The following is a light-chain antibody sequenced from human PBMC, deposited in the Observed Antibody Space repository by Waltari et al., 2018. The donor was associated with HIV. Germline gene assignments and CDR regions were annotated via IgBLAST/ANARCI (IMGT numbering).Light chain of an antibody. CDR3: LLYYGGAWV. J-gene: IGLJ3*02. Sequence: QTVVTQEPSLTVSPEGTVTLTCTFSAGAVTSRNYTTWFQQTPGQAPRALIYSTSSRQSWTPARFSASLLGCKAALTLSGVQPEDEAEYYCLLYYGGAWVFGGGTKLTVL. CDR1: AGAVTSRNY. CDR2: STS. V-gene: IGLV7-43*01.